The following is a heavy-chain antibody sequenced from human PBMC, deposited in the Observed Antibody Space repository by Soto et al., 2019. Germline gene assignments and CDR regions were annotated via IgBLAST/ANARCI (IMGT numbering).Heavy chain of an antibody. J-gene: IGHJ4*02. D-gene: IGHD1-26*01. CDR1: GGTFSSYA. CDR2: IIPIFGTA. V-gene: IGHV1-69*13. Sequence: ASVKVSCKASGGTFSSYAISWVRQAPGQGLEWMGGIIPIFGTANYAQKFQGRVTITADESTSTAYMELSSLRSEDTAVYFCASDYVGDDLTVTTGEFGRIWGQGTLVTVSS. CDR3: ASDYVGDDLTVTTGEFGRI.